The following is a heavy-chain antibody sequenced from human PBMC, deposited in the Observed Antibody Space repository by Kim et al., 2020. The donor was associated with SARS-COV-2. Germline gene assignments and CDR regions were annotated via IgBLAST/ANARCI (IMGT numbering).Heavy chain of an antibody. D-gene: IGHD2-2*01. V-gene: IGHV1-69*04. J-gene: IGHJ4*02. Sequence: NYAQKFQGRVTITADKSTSTAYMELSSLRSEDTAVYYCARDAQRAAASDYWGQGTLVTVSS. CDR3: ARDAQRAAASDY.